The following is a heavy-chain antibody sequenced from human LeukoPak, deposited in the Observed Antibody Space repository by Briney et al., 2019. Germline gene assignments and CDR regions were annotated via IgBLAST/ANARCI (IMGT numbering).Heavy chain of an antibody. CDR1: GYTFTGYY. J-gene: IGHJ4*02. D-gene: IGHD6-19*01. CDR3: ARVIAAVTSKGVLHY. V-gene: IGHV1-2*06. CDR2: IDPNSGDT. Sequence: ASVKVSCKASGYTFTGYYMRWVRQAPGQGLEWIGRIDPNSGDTNFAQKFQGRVTMTRDTSITTAYMELSRLRSDDTAVYYCARVIAAVTSKGVLHYWGQGTLVTVSS.